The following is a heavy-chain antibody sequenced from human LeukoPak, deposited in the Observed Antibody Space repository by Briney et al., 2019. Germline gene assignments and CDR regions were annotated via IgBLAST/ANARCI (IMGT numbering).Heavy chain of an antibody. CDR2: INPNSGGT. CDR3: ARVRYYDSSAPAAPPVPWFDP. Sequence: ASVKVFCKASGYTFTGYYMHWVRQAPGQGLEWMGWINPNSGGTNYAQKFQGRVTMTRDTSISTAYMERSRLRSDDTAMYYGARVRYYDSSAPAAPPVPWFDPWGQGTLVTVSS. V-gene: IGHV1-2*02. D-gene: IGHD3-22*01. J-gene: IGHJ5*02. CDR1: GYTFTGYY.